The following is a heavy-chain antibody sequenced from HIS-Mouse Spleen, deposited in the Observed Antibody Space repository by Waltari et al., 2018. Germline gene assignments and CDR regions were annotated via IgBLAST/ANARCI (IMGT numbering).Heavy chain of an antibody. CDR3: ARVGGQQLITDAFDI. J-gene: IGHJ3*02. Sequence: EVQLVESGGGLVQPGGSLRLSCAASGFTFSSYWMSWFRQAPGKGLSVVDKKKQNESEKNYVDTVKGRFTISRDNAKNSLYRQMNRLRAEDTAVYYCARVGGQQLITDAFDIWGQGTMVTVSS. D-gene: IGHD6-13*01. CDR1: GFTFSSYW. CDR2: KKQNESEK. V-gene: IGHV3-7*01.